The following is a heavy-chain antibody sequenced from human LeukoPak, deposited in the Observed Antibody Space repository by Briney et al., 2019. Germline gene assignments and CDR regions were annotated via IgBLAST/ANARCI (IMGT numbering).Heavy chain of an antibody. J-gene: IGHJ5*02. CDR2: ISSSSTI. D-gene: IGHD3-9*01. CDR1: GFTFSSYS. Sequence: GGSLRLSCAASGFTFSSYSMNWVRRAPGKGLEWVSYISSSSTIYYADSVKGRFTISRDNAKNSLYLQMNSLRAEDTAVYYCARALRYFDWLSTSPEYNWFDPWGQGTLVTVSS. V-gene: IGHV3-48*01. CDR3: ARALRYFDWLSTSPEYNWFDP.